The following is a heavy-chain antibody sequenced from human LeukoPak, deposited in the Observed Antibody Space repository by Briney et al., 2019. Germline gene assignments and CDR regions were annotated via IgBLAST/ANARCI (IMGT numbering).Heavy chain of an antibody. J-gene: IGHJ4*02. V-gene: IGHV4-34*01. CDR2: INHSGST. D-gene: IGHD6-13*01. Sequence: SETLSLTCAVYGGSFSGYYWSWLRQPPGKGLEWIGEINHSGSTNYNPSLKSRVTISVDTSKNQFSLKLSSVTAADTAVYYGARTATGTRLRFFDYWGQGTLVTVSS. CDR3: ARTATGTRLRFFDY. CDR1: GGSFSGYY.